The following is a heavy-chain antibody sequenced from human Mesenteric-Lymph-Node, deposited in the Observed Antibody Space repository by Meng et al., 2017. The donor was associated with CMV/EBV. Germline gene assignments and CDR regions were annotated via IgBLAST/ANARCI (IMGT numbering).Heavy chain of an antibody. J-gene: IGHJ5*02. D-gene: IGHD3-10*01. V-gene: IGHV4-39*07. Sequence: SETLSLTCTVSGGSISSSSYYWGWLRQPPGKGLEWIGSIYYSGSTYYNPSLKSRVTISVDTSKNQFSLKLSSVTAADTAVYYCARVLHPITFDPWGQGTLVTVSS. CDR2: IYYSGST. CDR3: ARVLHPITFDP. CDR1: GGSISSSSYY.